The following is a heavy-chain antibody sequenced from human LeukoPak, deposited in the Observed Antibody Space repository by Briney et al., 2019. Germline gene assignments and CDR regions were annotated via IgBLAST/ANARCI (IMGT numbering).Heavy chain of an antibody. Sequence: GGSLRLSCEASGFTFSNYAMSWVRQAPGKGLEWVSAISGSGGDTRYADSVKGRFTVSRDNSKNTVYLQMNSLRVDDTAVYYCANNLVEMDSSGYSGSYWGQGTLVTVSS. CDR1: GFTFSNYA. CDR3: ANNLVEMDSSGYSGSY. J-gene: IGHJ4*02. V-gene: IGHV3-23*01. CDR2: ISGSGGDT. D-gene: IGHD3-22*01.